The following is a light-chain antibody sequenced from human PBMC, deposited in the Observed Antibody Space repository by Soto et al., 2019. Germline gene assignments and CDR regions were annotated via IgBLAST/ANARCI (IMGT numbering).Light chain of an antibody. CDR2: EVS. V-gene: IGLV2-14*01. CDR3: GSYTNTTYA. J-gene: IGLJ1*01. Sequence: QSVLTQPASVSGSPGQSITISCTAASTDVDDYYLVSWYQHHPGKAPKLIIYEVSNRPSGVSHRFSASMSGNTASLTISGLQAEDEADYYCGSYTNTTYAFGTGTKVTVL. CDR1: STDVDDYYL.